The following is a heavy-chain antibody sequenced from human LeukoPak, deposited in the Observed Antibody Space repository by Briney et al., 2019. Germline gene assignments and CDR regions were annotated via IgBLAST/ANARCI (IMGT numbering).Heavy chain of an antibody. J-gene: IGHJ6*02. CDR2: ISWNSGSI. Sequence: CRSLRLSCAASGFTFDDYAMHWVRQAPGKGLEWVSGISWNSGSIGYADSVKGRFTNSRDNAKNSLYLQMNSLRAEDTALYYCAKDFSAGSVGTSTYDFWSGYYRDYYYYYGMDVWGQGTTVTVSS. CDR3: AKDFSAGSVGTSTYDFWSGYYRDYYYYYGMDV. CDR1: GFTFDDYA. D-gene: IGHD3-3*01. V-gene: IGHV3-9*01.